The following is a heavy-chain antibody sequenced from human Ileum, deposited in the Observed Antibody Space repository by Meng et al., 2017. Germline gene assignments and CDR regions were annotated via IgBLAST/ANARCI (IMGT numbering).Heavy chain of an antibody. CDR3: ARVLEGGTWPFRTLDI. J-gene: IGHJ3*02. D-gene: IGHD3-3*01. CDR1: GYTFTNYA. V-gene: IGHV1-18*01. CDR2: ISAYNGAT. Sequence: ASVKVSCKASGYTFTNYAFTWVRQAPGQGLEWMGWISAYNGATTYAQKFQGRVTMITDTPANTVYMELRSLTSDDTAVFYCARVLEGGTWPFRTLDIWGQGTMVTVSS.